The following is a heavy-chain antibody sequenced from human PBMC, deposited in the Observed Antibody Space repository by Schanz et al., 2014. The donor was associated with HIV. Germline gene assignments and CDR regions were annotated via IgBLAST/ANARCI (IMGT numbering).Heavy chain of an antibody. J-gene: IGHJ6*02. CDR1: GFTFTTYG. Sequence: QVQLVESGGALVQPGRFLRLSCAASGFTFTTYGMQWVRQAPGKGLEWVAVISSDGSNKYYADSVKGRFTISRDNSKNRVFLQMNSLRTEDTAVYYCARDPARSYEPWSGYWYGMDVWGQGTTVIVSS. CDR2: ISSDGSNK. V-gene: IGHV3-30*03. D-gene: IGHD3-3*01. CDR3: ARDPARSYEPWSGYWYGMDV.